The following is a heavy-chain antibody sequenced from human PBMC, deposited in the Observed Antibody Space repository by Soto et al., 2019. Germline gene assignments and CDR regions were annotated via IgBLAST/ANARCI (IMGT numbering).Heavy chain of an antibody. J-gene: IGHJ6*02. D-gene: IGHD2-15*01. V-gene: IGHV1-69*05. CDR3: ARDLLVVVAATPGYYYGMDV. Sequence: VKVSCKASGGTFSSYAISWVRQAPGQGLEWMGGIIPIFGTANYAQKFQGRVTMTRDTSTSTVYMELSSLRTEDTAVYYCARDLLVVVAATPGYYYGMDVWGQGTTVTVSS. CDR2: IIPIFGTA. CDR1: GGTFSSYA.